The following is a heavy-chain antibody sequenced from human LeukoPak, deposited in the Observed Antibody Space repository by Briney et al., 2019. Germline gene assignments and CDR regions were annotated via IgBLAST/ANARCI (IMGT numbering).Heavy chain of an antibody. CDR2: INPYSGAT. CDR3: ARAHIGNDLFIDY. D-gene: IGHD2-21*01. V-gene: IGHV1-2*02. Sequence: ASVKVSCKASGYTFTGYYMHWVRQAPGQGLEWMGWINPYSGATNYVQKFQGRVTMTRDTSISTPYMDLSSLESDDTAVYYCARAHIGNDLFIDYWGQGTLVTVSS. CDR1: GYTFTGYY. J-gene: IGHJ4*02.